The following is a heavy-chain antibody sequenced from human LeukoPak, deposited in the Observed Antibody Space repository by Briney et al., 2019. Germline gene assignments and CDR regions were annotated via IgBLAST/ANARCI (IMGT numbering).Heavy chain of an antibody. D-gene: IGHD5-24*01. CDR3: AREEMAGAFDI. J-gene: IGHJ3*02. V-gene: IGHV4-59*08. CDR2: IYYSGST. CDR1: GGSISSYY. Sequence: SETLSLTCTVSGGSISSYYWSWIRQPPGKGLEWIGYIYYSGSTNYNPSLISRVTISVDKSKNQFSLQLSSVTAADTAVYYCAREEMAGAFDIWGQGTMVTVSS.